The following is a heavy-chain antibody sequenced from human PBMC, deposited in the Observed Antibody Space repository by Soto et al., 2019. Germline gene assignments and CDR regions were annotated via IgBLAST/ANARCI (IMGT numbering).Heavy chain of an antibody. D-gene: IGHD3-22*01. V-gene: IGHV4-31*03. Sequence: SETLSLTCTVSGGSISSGGYYWSWIRQHPGKGLEWIGYIYYSGSTYYNPSLKSRVTISVDTSKNQFSLKLSSVTAADTAVYYCARALRYYDSSGYYFYFDYWGQGTLVTVYS. CDR1: GGSISSGGYY. CDR3: ARALRYYDSSGYYFYFDY. CDR2: IYYSGST. J-gene: IGHJ4*02.